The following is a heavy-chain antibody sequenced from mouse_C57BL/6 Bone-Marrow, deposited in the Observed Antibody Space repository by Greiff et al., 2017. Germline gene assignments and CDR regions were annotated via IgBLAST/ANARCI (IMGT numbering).Heavy chain of an antibody. D-gene: IGHD1-1*01. CDR3: ARDYYGSDWYFDV. Sequence: VKLMESGAELARPGASVKLSCKASGYTFTSYGISWVKQRTGQGLEWIGEIYPRSGNTYYNEKFQGKATLTADKSSSTAYMELRSLTSEDSAVFFCARDYYGSDWYFDVWGTETTVTVSS. CDR2: IYPRSGNT. CDR1: GYTFTSYG. V-gene: IGHV1-81*01. J-gene: IGHJ1*03.